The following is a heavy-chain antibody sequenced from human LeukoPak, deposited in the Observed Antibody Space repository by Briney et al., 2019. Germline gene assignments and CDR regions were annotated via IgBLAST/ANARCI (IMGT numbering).Heavy chain of an antibody. CDR2: INYSGST. CDR1: GGSISSYY. J-gene: IGHJ6*03. Sequence: SETLSLTCTVSGGSISSYYWSWIRQPPGKGLEWIGYINYSGSTNYNPSLKSRVTISVDTSKNKFSLKLSSVTAADTAVYYCARGGGYSYGKVHYYYYMDVWGKGTTVTVSS. V-gene: IGHV4-59*01. D-gene: IGHD5-18*01. CDR3: ARGGGYSYGKVHYYYYMDV.